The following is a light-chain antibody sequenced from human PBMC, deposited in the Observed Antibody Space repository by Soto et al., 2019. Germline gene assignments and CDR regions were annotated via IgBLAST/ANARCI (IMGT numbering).Light chain of an antibody. Sequence: DLQMTQSPSTLSASVGDRVTITCRASQSISSWLAWYQQKPGKAPKLLIYKASSLESGVPSRFSGSGSRTEFTLTIRSLQPDDFATSYCQQYNSYSPYTFGQGTKLEIK. CDR2: KAS. CDR3: QQYNSYSPYT. J-gene: IGKJ2*01. V-gene: IGKV1-5*03. CDR1: QSISSW.